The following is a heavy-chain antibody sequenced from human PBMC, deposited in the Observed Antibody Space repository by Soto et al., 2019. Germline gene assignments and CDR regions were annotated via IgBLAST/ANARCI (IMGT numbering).Heavy chain of an antibody. Sequence: QVQLQESGPGLVKPSETLSLTCTVSGGSISSYYWSWIRQPPGKGLEWIGYIYYSGSTNYNPSLKSRVTISVDTSKNQFSLKLSSVTAADTAVYYCARSNSGYDLGEIDYWGQGTLVTVSS. V-gene: IGHV4-59*08. CDR2: IYYSGST. CDR1: GGSISSYY. D-gene: IGHD5-12*01. CDR3: ARSNSGYDLGEIDY. J-gene: IGHJ4*02.